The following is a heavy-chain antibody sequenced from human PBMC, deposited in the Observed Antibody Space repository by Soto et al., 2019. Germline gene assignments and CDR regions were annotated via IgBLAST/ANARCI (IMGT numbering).Heavy chain of an antibody. CDR1: GFTSGDSA. CDR3: AKDRDGYYYYGMDV. Sequence: GGSLRLSCVASGFTSGDSAMHCGRQSPGKGLEWGLGISWDSGSIGYAAYVKGRLTNSRDNAKNALYLQMNGLRAEDTALYYCAKDRDGYYYYGMDVWGQGTTVTVSS. CDR2: ISWDSGSI. J-gene: IGHJ6*02. V-gene: IGHV3-9*02.